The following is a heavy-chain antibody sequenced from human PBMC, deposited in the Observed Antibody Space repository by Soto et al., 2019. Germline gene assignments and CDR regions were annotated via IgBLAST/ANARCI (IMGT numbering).Heavy chain of an antibody. CDR1: GGSISSGDYS. Sequence: PSETRSLTCAVSGGSISSGDYSWSWIRQPPGKGLEWIGYMYHSGSTYYNPSLKSRVTISIDRSKSQFSLKLSSVTAADTAVYYCARVQDYWGQGILVTVSS. J-gene: IGHJ4*02. CDR2: MYHSGST. V-gene: IGHV4-30-2*01. CDR3: ARVQDY. D-gene: IGHD1-1*01.